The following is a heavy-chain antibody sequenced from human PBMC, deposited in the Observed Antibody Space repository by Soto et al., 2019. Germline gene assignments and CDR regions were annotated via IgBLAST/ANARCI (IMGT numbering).Heavy chain of an antibody. Sequence: QVQLVQSGAEVKKPGSSVKVSCKASGGTFSSYAISWVRQAPGQGLEWMGGIIPIFGTAYYAQKFQGRVTITADESTSTAYMELSSLRSEDTAVYYCARDIAVAGTSYYYYYGMDVWGQGTTVTVSS. CDR1: GGTFSSYA. J-gene: IGHJ6*02. CDR2: IIPIFGTA. D-gene: IGHD6-19*01. V-gene: IGHV1-69*01. CDR3: ARDIAVAGTSYYYYYGMDV.